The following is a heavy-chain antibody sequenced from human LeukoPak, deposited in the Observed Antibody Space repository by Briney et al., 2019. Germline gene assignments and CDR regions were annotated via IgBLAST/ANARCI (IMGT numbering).Heavy chain of an antibody. Sequence: GGSLRLSCAASGFTFSDYWMTWVRQAPGKGLEWVANINQDGSEKYYVDSVKGRFTVSRDNAKNSLYLQMNSLRAEDTAVYYCARDVVRGSGGDVWGKGTTVTISS. CDR1: GFTFSDYW. J-gene: IGHJ6*04. CDR3: ARDVVRGSGGDV. V-gene: IGHV3-7*01. CDR2: INQDGSEK. D-gene: IGHD3-10*01.